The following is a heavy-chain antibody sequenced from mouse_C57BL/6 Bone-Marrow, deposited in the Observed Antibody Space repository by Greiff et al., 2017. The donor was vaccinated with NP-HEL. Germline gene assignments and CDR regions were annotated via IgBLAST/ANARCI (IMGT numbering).Heavy chain of an antibody. V-gene: IGHV1-53*01. D-gene: IGHD1-1*01. J-gene: IGHJ3*01. CDR2: INPSNGGT. CDR1: GYTFTSYW. Sequence: QVQLQQPGTELVKPGASVKLSCKASGYTFTSYWMHWVKQRPGQGLEWIGNINPSNGGTNYNEKFKSKATLTVDKSSSTAYMQLSSLTSEDSAVYYCASTLYYYGSSPSWFAYWGQVTLVTVSA. CDR3: ASTLYYYGSSPSWFAY.